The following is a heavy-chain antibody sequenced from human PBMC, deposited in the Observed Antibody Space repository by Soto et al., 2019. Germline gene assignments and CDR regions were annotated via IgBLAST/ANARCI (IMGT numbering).Heavy chain of an antibody. CDR3: AREIIPLTTDWYFDL. J-gene: IGHJ2*01. Sequence: SETLSLTLTFSGGSRSGGGYYWSWIRPPPGKGLEWIGYTYDSGSTYYNPSLKSRISISVDTSKNQFSLRLTSVTAADTAVYYCAREIIPLTTDWYFDLWGRGTLVTAPQ. CDR2: TYDSGST. D-gene: IGHD4-17*01. CDR1: GGSRSGGGYY. V-gene: IGHV4-30-4*01.